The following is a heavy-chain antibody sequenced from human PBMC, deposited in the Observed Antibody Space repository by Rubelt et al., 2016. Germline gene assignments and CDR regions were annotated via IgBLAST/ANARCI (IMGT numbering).Heavy chain of an antibody. CDR1: YA. D-gene: IGHD5-18*01. CDR2: INWNSGSI. Sequence: YAMNWVRQAPGKGLEWVSGINWNSGSIGYADSVKGRFTISRDNAKNSLYLQMNSLRTEDTALYYYAKDKNSYGTSFDFWGQGTLVAVSS. V-gene: IGHV3-9*01. CDR3: AKDKNSYGTSFDF. J-gene: IGHJ4*02.